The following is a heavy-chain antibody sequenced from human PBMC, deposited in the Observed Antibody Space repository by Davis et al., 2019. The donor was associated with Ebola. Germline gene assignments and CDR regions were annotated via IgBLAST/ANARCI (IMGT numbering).Heavy chain of an antibody. CDR1: GYTFTGYY. J-gene: IGHJ3*01. CDR3: ARESDAVGASTTDDAFDV. CDR2: INPNTGGV. D-gene: IGHD1-26*01. V-gene: IGHV1-2*02. Sequence: ASVKVSCKASGYTFTGYYIHWVRQAPGQGLEWLGWINPNTGGVTYAQKFQGRVTMTRDTAINTAYMELSRLTSDDTAVYFCARESDAVGASTTDDAFDVWGQGTMVTVSS.